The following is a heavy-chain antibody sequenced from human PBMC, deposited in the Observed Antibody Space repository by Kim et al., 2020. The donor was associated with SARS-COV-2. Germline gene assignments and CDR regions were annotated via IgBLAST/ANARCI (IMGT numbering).Heavy chain of an antibody. CDR3: AGVHYYGRSGYEAPMYYFDY. V-gene: IGHV4-31*03. Sequence: SETLSLTCTVSGGSISSTGYYWSWIRQHPGEGLEWIGYIYYSGSTYYNPSLRSRVTISIDTSRNQLSLRLSSVTAADTAVYFCAGVHYYGRSGYEAPMYYFDYWGQGTPVTVSS. D-gene: IGHD3-22*01. CDR1: GGSISSTGYY. CDR2: IYYSGST. J-gene: IGHJ4*02.